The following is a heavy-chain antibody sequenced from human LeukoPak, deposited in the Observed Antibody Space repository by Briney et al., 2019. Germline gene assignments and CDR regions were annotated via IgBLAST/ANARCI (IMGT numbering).Heavy chain of an antibody. CDR2: MNPNSGNT. D-gene: IGHD3-3*01. V-gene: IGHV1-8*03. CDR3: ARADRDFWSGYLHYFDY. CDR1: GYTFTSYD. J-gene: IGHJ4*02. Sequence: ASVKVSCKASGYTFTSYDINWVRQATGQGLEWMGWMNPNSGNTGYAQKFQGRVTITRNTSISTAYMELSSLRSEDTAVYYCARADRDFWSGYLHYFDYWGQGTLVTVSS.